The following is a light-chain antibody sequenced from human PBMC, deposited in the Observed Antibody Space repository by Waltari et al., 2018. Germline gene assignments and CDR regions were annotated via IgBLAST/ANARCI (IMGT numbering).Light chain of an antibody. CDR2: LSS. Sequence: DIVMTQSPLSLPVTPGEPASISCMSSQSLLHSNGYNYLDLYLQKPGQSPQLLIYLSSNLASGVADRFSGSGSGTDFTLQISRVEAEDVGVYYCMQALQTPTFGGGTKVEIK. CDR3: MQALQTPT. V-gene: IGKV2-28*01. CDR1: QSLLHSNGYNY. J-gene: IGKJ4*01.